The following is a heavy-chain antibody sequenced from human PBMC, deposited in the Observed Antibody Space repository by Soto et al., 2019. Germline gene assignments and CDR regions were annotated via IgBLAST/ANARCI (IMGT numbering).Heavy chain of an antibody. CDR3: ARRAGYSYGLDY. Sequence: LSLTCAVSGLSVSSTNWWSWVRQTTGKGLEWIGYIYYSGSTNYNPSLKSRVTISVDTSKNQFSLKLSSVTAADTAVYYCARRAGYSYGLDYWGQGTLVTVSS. CDR2: IYYSGST. D-gene: IGHD5-18*01. V-gene: IGHV4-4*02. CDR1: GLSVSSTNW. J-gene: IGHJ4*02.